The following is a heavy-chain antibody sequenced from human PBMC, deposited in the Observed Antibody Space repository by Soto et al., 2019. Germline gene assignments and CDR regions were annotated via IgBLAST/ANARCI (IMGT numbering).Heavy chain of an antibody. D-gene: IGHD3-10*01. V-gene: IGHV3-30*18. CDR1: GFTFSSYV. Sequence: PGGSLRLSCAASGFTFSSYVMHWVRQSPGKGLEWVAVISYDGSNKYYADSVKGRFTISRDNSKNTLYLQMNSLRAEDTAVYYCAKDRSGSYWSAFDIWGQGTMVTVSS. CDR3: AKDRSGSYWSAFDI. J-gene: IGHJ3*02. CDR2: ISYDGSNK.